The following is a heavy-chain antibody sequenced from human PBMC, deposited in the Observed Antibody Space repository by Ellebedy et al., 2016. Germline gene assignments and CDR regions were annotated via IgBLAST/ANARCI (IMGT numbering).Heavy chain of an antibody. V-gene: IGHV3-21*04. CDR3: YYGHYSGS. CDR2: ITSSSSYI. CDR1: GLNFNTFF. Sequence: GESLKISXPASGLNFNTFFMRWVRQAPGKGLEWVSSITSSSSYIFYADSVKGRFTVSRDNSRNTLFLQMNSLRAEDTAIYYCYYGHYSGSWGQGTLVTVSS. J-gene: IGHJ4*02. D-gene: IGHD4-17*01.